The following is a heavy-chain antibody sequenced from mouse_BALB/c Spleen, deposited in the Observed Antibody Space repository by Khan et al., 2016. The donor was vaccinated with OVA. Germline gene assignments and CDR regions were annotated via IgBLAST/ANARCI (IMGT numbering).Heavy chain of an antibody. CDR2: ISYRGSN. D-gene: IGHD1-2*01. Sequence: EVQLQESGPGLVKPSQSLSLTCTVTGYSITSGYGWNWIRQFPGNKLEWMGYISYRGSNNYNPSLKRRISLTRDTSKNQFFLQLNSVTTEDTATYYCARTAMIKYWGQGTTLTVSS. J-gene: IGHJ2*01. CDR1: GYSITSGYG. V-gene: IGHV3-2*02. CDR3: ARTAMIKY.